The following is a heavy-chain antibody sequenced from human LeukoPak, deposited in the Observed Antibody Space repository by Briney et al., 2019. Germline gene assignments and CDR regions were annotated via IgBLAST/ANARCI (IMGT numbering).Heavy chain of an antibody. D-gene: IGHD3-3*01. CDR1: GFTFSSYS. V-gene: IGHV3-48*01. CDR3: ARDFDYDFWSGYSVAPSMGYFDY. CDR2: ISSSSSTI. Sequence: GGSLRLSCAASGFTFSSYSMNWVRQAPGQGLEWVSYISSSSSTIYYADSVKGRFTISRDNAKNSLYLQMNSLRAEDTAVYYCARDFDYDFWSGYSVAPSMGYFDYWGQGTLVTVSS. J-gene: IGHJ4*02.